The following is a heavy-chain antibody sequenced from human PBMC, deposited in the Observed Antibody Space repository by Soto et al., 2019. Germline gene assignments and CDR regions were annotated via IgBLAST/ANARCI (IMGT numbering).Heavy chain of an antibody. CDR3: AKRLAGSGWGYYFDY. CDR2: ISGSGSST. Sequence: PGGSLRLSCAASSPTFSNYAMTWVRQAPGKGLEWVAAISGSGSSTHYAESVKGRFIISRDNSKNTLYLQMNSLRAEDTAVYYCAKRLAGSGWGYYFDYWGQGTLVTVSS. J-gene: IGHJ4*02. V-gene: IGHV3-23*01. CDR1: SPTFSNYA. D-gene: IGHD6-19*01.